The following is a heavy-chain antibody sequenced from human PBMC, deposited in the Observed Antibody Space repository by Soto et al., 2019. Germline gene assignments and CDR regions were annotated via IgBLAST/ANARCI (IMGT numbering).Heavy chain of an antibody. CDR2: TYYRSKWYN. V-gene: IGHV6-1*01. CDR3: AREGRDGYNQALDY. J-gene: IGHJ4*02. CDR1: GDSVSSNSAA. D-gene: IGHD5-12*01. Sequence: KQSPTLSLTCAISGDSVSSNSAAWNWIRQSPSRGLEWLGRTYYRSKWYNDYAVSVKSRITINPDTSKNQFSLQLNSVTPEDTAVYYCAREGRDGYNQALDYWGQGTLVTVSS.